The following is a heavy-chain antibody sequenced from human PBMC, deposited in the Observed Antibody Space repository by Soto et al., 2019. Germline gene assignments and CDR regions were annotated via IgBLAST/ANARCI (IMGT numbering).Heavy chain of an antibody. CDR2: RLPIFGTA. CDR1: GGTFSSYA. J-gene: IGHJ5*02. V-gene: IGHV1-69*13. D-gene: IGHD2-15*01. CDR3: ARDGSICSGGSCYHNWFDP. Sequence: SVKASCKASGGTFSSYASSWVRQAPGQGLEWMGGRLPIFGTAHYAQKFQGRVTITADASTSTAYLELSSLRSEDTVVSYSARDGSICSGGSCYHNWFDPWGQGTPVAVS.